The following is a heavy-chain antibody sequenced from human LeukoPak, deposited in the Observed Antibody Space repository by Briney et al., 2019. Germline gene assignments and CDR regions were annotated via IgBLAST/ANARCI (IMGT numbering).Heavy chain of an antibody. CDR1: GGSISSYY. Sequence: SETLSLTCTVSGGSISSYYWSWIRQPPGKGLEWIGYIYYSGSTNYNPSLKSRVTISVDTSKNQFSLKLSSVTAADTAVYYCARATFPQYGNWFDPWGQGTLVTVSS. J-gene: IGHJ5*02. D-gene: IGHD2-2*01. CDR2: IYYSGST. CDR3: ARATFPQYGNWFDP. V-gene: IGHV4-59*01.